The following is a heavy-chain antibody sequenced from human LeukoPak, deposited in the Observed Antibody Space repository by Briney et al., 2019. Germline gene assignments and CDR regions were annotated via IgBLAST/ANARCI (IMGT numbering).Heavy chain of an antibody. D-gene: IGHD3-22*01. CDR2: ISPSSGST. Sequence: GGSLRLSCAASGFTFSSCAMSWVRQAPGKGLEWVSAISPSSGSTYYVDSVKGRFTISRDNSKNTLYLQMNSLRTEDTAVYYCARGGSYFDISGYYFYWGQGTLVTVSS. V-gene: IGHV3-23*01. CDR3: ARGGSYFDISGYYFY. CDR1: GFTFSSCA. J-gene: IGHJ4*02.